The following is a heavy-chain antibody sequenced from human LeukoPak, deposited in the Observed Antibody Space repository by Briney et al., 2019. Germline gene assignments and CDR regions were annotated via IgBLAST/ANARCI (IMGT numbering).Heavy chain of an antibody. CDR2: IYYSGST. D-gene: IGHD3-3*01. J-gene: IGHJ5*02. CDR3: ASDRLYYDFWSGSTHGWFDP. V-gene: IGHV4-39*01. CDR1: GGSISSSSYY. Sequence: SETLSLTCTVSGGSISSSSYYWGWVRQPPGKGLEWIGSIYYSGSTYYNPSLKSRVTISVDTSKNQFSLELSSVTAADTAVYYCASDRLYYDFWSGSTHGWFDPWGQGTLVTVSS.